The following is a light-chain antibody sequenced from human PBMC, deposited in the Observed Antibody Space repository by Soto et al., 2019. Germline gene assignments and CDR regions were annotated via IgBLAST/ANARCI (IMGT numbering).Light chain of an antibody. CDR3: SSYTGTNTLPYV. CDR1: SSDVGSYNY. J-gene: IGLJ1*01. Sequence: SVLTQPASVSGSPGQSITISCTGTSSDVGSYNYVSWYQQHPGKAPKLMISEVTSRPSGVSNRFSGSKSGNTASLTISGLQAEDEADYYCSSYTGTNTLPYVFGTGTKVTVL. CDR2: EVT. V-gene: IGLV2-14*01.